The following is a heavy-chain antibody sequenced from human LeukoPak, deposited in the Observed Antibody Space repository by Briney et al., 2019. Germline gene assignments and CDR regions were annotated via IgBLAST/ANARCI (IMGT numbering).Heavy chain of an antibody. CDR1: GFTFSSYW. V-gene: IGHV3-7*01. J-gene: IGHJ4*02. CDR3: ARDLGGDLDDYGDYEGFDY. Sequence: GGSLRLSCAASGFTFSSYWMNWVRQAPGKGLEWVANIKQDGSEEYYVDSVKGRFTISRDNAMNSLYLQMNSLRAEDTAVYYCARDLGGDLDDYGDYEGFDYWGQGTLVTVSS. CDR2: IKQDGSEE. D-gene: IGHD4-17*01.